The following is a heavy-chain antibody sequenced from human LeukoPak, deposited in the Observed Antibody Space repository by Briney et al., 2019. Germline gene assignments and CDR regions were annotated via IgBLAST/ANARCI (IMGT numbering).Heavy chain of an antibody. J-gene: IGHJ4*02. V-gene: IGHV3-48*04. Sequence: GGSLRLSCAASGFTFGSYSMNWVRQAPGKGLEWVSYISSSSSTIYYADSVKGRFTISRDNVKNSLYLQMNSLRVEDTAIYYCAQSFDNWGQGALVTVSS. CDR2: ISSSSSTI. CDR1: GFTFGSYS. CDR3: AQSFDN.